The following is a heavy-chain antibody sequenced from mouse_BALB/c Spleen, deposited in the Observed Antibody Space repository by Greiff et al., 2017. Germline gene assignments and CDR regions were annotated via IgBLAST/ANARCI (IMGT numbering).Heavy chain of an antibody. CDR3: ARRDYRYGDEGFDY. V-gene: IGHV3-6*02. J-gene: IGHJ2*01. CDR1: GYSITSGYY. D-gene: IGHD2-14*01. CDR2: ISYDGSN. Sequence: ESGPGLVKPSQSLSLTCSVTGYSITSGYYWNWIRQFPGNKLEWMGYISYDGSNNYNPSLKNRISITRDTSKNQFFLKLNSVTTEDTATYYCARRDYRYGDEGFDYWGQGTTLTVSS.